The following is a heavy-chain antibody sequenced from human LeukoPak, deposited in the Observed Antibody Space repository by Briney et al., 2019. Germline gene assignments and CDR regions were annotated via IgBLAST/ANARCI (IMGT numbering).Heavy chain of an antibody. J-gene: IGHJ4*02. D-gene: IGHD3-22*01. CDR2: IYYSGST. Sequence: SETLSLPCSVSGGSISSYYWSWIRQPPGKGLEWIGYIYYSGSTNYNPSLKSRVTISVDTSKNQFSLKLSSVTAADTAVYYCARSAYYYDSNRGSYFDYWGQGTLVTVSS. CDR3: ARSAYYYDSNRGSYFDY. CDR1: GGSISSYY. V-gene: IGHV4-59*08.